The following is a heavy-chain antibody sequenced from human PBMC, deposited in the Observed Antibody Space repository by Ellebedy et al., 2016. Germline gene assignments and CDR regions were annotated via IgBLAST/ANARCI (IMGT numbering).Heavy chain of an antibody. Sequence: SETLSLXCAVSGGSISSGGYSWSWIRQPPGKGLEWIGYIYHSGSTYYNPSLKSRVTISVDRSKNQFSLKLSSVTAADTAVYYCARGVSGSYYRGGWFDPWGQGTLVTVSS. D-gene: IGHD1-26*01. CDR3: ARGVSGSYYRGGWFDP. CDR2: IYHSGST. J-gene: IGHJ5*02. CDR1: GGSISSGGYS. V-gene: IGHV4-30-2*01.